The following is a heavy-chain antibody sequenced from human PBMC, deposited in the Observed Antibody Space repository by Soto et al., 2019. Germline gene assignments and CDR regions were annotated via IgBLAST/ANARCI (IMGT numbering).Heavy chain of an antibody. CDR1: GGSFSGYY. V-gene: IGHV4-34*01. CDR2: INHSGST. CDR3: ARGKSDYYYYYMDV. J-gene: IGHJ6*03. Sequence: SETLSLTCAVYGGSFSGYYWSWILQPPGKGLEWIGEINHSGSTNYNPSLKSRVTISVDTSKNQFSLKLSSVTAADTAVYYCARGKSDYYYYYMDVWGKGTTVTVSS.